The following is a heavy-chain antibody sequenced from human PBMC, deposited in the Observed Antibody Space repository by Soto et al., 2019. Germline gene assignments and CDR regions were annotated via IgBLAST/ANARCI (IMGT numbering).Heavy chain of an antibody. CDR3: AVPPYGSSSWYGYSQH. CDR2: ISYDGSNK. CDR1: GFTFSSCG. V-gene: IGHV3-30*03. D-gene: IGHD6-13*01. Sequence: QVQLVESGGGVVQPGRSLRLSCAASGFTFSSCGMHWVRQAPGKGLEWVAVISYDGSNKYYADSVKGRFTISRDNSKHTLYLQMNRLRAEDTAVYYCAVPPYGSSSWYGYSQHWGQGTLVTVSS. J-gene: IGHJ1*01.